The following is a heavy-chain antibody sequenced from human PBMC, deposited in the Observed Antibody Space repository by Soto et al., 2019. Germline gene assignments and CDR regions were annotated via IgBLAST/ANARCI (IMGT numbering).Heavy chain of an antibody. V-gene: IGHV1-18*01. CDR2: VSGYDGDT. J-gene: IGHJ4*02. CDR1: GYTFTSYH. Sequence: QVQLVQSGAEVKKPGASVRVSCKASGYTFTSYHIAWVRQAPGQGLEWMRSVSGYDGDTNYAQSFQGRVTMITDPAKNTGYMELRSLRSDDTAMYFCVKAVIVATIPVRGTSFDYCGQGTLVTVSS. D-gene: IGHD5-12*01. CDR3: VKAVIVATIPVRGTSFDY.